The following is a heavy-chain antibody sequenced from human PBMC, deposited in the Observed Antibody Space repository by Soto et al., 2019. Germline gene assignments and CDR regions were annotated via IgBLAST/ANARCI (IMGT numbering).Heavy chain of an antibody. J-gene: IGHJ4*02. V-gene: IGHV3-23*01. CDR3: AKDLIDYSNSYFDY. CDR2: ITSVGYT. CDR1: GFSFSNYA. D-gene: IGHD4-4*01. Sequence: PGGSLRLCCATSGFSFSNYAMSWVRQAPGKGLEWVAAITSVGYTYYVDSLKGRFTISRDNSKNTLYLQMNSLRAEDTAVYYCAKDLIDYSNSYFDYWGQGTLVTVSS.